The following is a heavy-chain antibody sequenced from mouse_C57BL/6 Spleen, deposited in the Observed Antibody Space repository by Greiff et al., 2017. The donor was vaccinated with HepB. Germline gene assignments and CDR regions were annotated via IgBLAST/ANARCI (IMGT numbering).Heavy chain of an antibody. D-gene: IGHD2-3*01. J-gene: IGHJ1*03. CDR2: IYPGDGDT. CDR1: GYAFSSSW. Sequence: VQLQQSGPELVKPGASVKISCKASGYAFSSSWMNWVKQRPGKGLEWIGRIYPGDGDTNYNGKFKGKATLTADKSSSTAYMQLSSLTSEDSAVYFCARWLLEYFDVWGTGTTVTVSS. V-gene: IGHV1-82*01. CDR3: ARWLLEYFDV.